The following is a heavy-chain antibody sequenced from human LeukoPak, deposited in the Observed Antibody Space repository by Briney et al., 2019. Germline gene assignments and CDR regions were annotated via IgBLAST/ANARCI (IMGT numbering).Heavy chain of an antibody. CDR1: GVSISSYY. CDR2: IYYSGST. V-gene: IGHV4-59*08. Sequence: SETLSLTCTVSGVSISSYYWSCIRQPPGKGLEWIGYIYYSGSTNYNPSLQSRVTISVDTSKNQFSLKLSSVTAADTAVYYCARTSTTAEGAFDIWGQGTMVTVSS. J-gene: IGHJ3*02. D-gene: IGHD4-17*01. CDR3: ARTSTTAEGAFDI.